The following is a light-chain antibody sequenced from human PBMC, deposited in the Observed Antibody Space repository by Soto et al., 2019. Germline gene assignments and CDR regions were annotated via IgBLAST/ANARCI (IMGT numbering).Light chain of an antibody. CDR1: QSVSSSY. J-gene: IGKJ1*01. V-gene: IGKV3-20*01. CDR3: QQYGSSGT. CDR2: GAS. Sequence: EIVLTQSPGTLSLSPGERATLSCRASQSVSSSYLAWYQQKPGQAPRLLIYGASSRATGISDRFSGWGSGTDFTLVISRLEPEDFAVYYCQQYGSSGTFGQGTKVDIK.